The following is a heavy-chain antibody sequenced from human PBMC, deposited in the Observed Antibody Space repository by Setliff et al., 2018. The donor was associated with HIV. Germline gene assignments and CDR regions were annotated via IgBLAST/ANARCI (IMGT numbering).Heavy chain of an antibody. J-gene: IGHJ5*02. D-gene: IGHD3-16*01. V-gene: IGHV4-34*01. CDR1: HASFSDYY. CDR3: ARVSPASGYMIPPWFDP. CDR2: VNQSGST. Sequence: PSETLSLTCAVYHASFSDYYRGWVRQAPGKGLEWIGEVNQSGSTNYNSSLKSRVTLSMDLSKNQFSLKLTSLTAADTAVYYCARVSPASGYMIPPWFDPWGQGIRVTVSS.